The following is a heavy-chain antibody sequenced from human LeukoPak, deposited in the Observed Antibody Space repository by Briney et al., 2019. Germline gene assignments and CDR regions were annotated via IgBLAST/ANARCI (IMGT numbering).Heavy chain of an antibody. J-gene: IGHJ6*02. D-gene: IGHD2-15*01. CDR3: AKASGEAYYYEMDV. Sequence: GGSLRLSCAAHGFTFSNFGMPWVRQAPGKGLEWVAFISYAESNRFYADSVKGRFTISRDNSKNTLSLHVNSLRTEDTAVYYCAKASGEAYYYEMDVWGQGTTVTVSS. CDR1: GFTFSNFG. V-gene: IGHV3-30*18. CDR2: ISYAESNR.